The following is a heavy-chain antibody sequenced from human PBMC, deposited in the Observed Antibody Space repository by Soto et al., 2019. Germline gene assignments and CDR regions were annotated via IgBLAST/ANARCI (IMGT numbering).Heavy chain of an antibody. CDR1: GYTFTSYG. J-gene: IGHJ5*02. CDR3: ARDDPRTGRWFDP. D-gene: IGHD3-10*01. Sequence: QVQLVQSGAEVKKPGASVKVSCKASGYTFTSYGITWVRQAPGQGLEWMGWISAYNGNTNYAQKLQSRVTMTTDTATSTVYMELRSLRSDDTAVYYCARDDPRTGRWFDPWGQGTLVTVSS. CDR2: ISAYNGNT. V-gene: IGHV1-18*01.